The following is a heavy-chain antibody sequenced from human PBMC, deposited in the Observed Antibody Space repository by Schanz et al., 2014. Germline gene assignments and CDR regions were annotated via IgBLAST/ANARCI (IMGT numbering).Heavy chain of an antibody. CDR1: GFSFSGYG. D-gene: IGHD6-19*01. J-gene: IGHJ4*02. CDR3: VGIHVAVAEAFY. Sequence: QVQLVESGGGVAQPGGSLRLSCAASGFSFSGYGMHWVRQAPGKGLEWVAYIRFDASAKYYGDSVEGRFTISRDNAKNTLDLQMNSLRTEDTARYYCVGIHVAVAEAFYWGQGALVIVS. CDR2: IRFDASAK. V-gene: IGHV3-30*02.